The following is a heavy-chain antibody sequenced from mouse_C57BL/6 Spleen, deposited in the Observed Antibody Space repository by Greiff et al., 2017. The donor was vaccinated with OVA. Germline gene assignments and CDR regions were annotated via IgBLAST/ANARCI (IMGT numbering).Heavy chain of an antibody. J-gene: IGHJ1*03. CDR1: GYTFTDYE. CDR2: IDPETGGT. Sequence: VQLQQSGAELVRPGASVPPSFHSSGYTFTDYEMHWVKQTPVHGLEWIGAIDPETGGTAYNQKFKGKAILTADKSSSTAYMELRSLTSEDSAVYYCTDGNYDWYFDVWGTGTTVTVSS. D-gene: IGHD2-1*01. CDR3: TDGNYDWYFDV. V-gene: IGHV1-15*01.